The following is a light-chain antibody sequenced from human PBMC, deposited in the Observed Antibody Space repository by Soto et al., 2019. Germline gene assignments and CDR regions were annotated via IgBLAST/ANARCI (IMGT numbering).Light chain of an antibody. Sequence: EIVLTQSPGTLSLSPGERATLSCRANQSISSSNLAWYQQKPGRAPRLLIYGASSRATGIPDRFSGNGSGTDFTLTISRLEPEDFAVYYCQQYGTSPDWERWSFGQGTKVEV. CDR3: QQYGTSPDWERWS. V-gene: IGKV3-20*01. CDR2: GAS. J-gene: IGKJ1*01. CDR1: QSISSSN.